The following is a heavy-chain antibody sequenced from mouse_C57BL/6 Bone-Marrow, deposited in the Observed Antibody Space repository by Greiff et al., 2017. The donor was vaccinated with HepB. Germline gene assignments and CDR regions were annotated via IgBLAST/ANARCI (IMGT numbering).Heavy chain of an antibody. D-gene: IGHD2-1*01. CDR1: GFTFSSYA. CDR3: ARDLL. V-gene: IGHV5-4*01. Sequence: EVQLVESGGGLVKPGGSLKLSCAASGFTFSSYAMSWVRQTPEKRLEWVATISDGGSYTYYPDNVKGRFTISRDNAKNNLYLQMSHLKSEDTALYYCARDLLWGQGTLVTVSA. J-gene: IGHJ3*01. CDR2: ISDGGSYT.